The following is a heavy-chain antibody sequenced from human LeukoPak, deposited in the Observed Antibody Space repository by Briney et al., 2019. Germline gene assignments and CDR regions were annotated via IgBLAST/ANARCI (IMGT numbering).Heavy chain of an antibody. CDR2: IYYSGST. CDR3: AREEGSGSYYYYGMDV. Sequence: SQTLSLTCTVSGGSISSGDYYWSWIRQPPGKGLEWIGYIYYSGSTYYNPSFKSRVTISVDTSKNQFSLKLSSVTAADTAVYYCAREEGSGSYYYYGMDVWGKGTTVTVSS. V-gene: IGHV4-30-4*01. CDR1: GGSISSGDYY. D-gene: IGHD3-10*01. J-gene: IGHJ6*04.